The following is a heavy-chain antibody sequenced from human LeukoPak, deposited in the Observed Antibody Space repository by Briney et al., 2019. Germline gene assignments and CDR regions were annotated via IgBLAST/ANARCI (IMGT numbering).Heavy chain of an antibody. CDR3: ARSYDSSGYNKYYFDY. D-gene: IGHD3-22*01. J-gene: IGHJ4*02. Sequence: SETLSLTCAVYGGSFSGYYWSWIRQPPGKGLECIGEINHSGSTNYNPPLKSRVTISVDTSKNQFSLNLSSVTAADTAVYYCARSYDSSGYNKYYFDYWGQGTLVTVSS. CDR2: INHSGST. CDR1: GGSFSGYY. V-gene: IGHV4-34*01.